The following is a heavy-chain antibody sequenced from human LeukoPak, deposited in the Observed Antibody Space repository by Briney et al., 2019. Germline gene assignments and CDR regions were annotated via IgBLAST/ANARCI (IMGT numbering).Heavy chain of an antibody. D-gene: IGHD5-12*01. CDR3: ASSLRGYSGAEFDY. J-gene: IGHJ4*02. CDR1: GIPFSVSG. CDR2: ISSSSSYI. V-gene: IGHV3-21*01. Sequence: GGSLRLSCAASGIPFSVSGMHWVRQPPGKGLEWVSSISSSSSYIYYADSVKGRFTISRDNAKNSLYLQMNSLRAEDTAVYYCASSLRGYSGAEFDYWGQGTLVTASS.